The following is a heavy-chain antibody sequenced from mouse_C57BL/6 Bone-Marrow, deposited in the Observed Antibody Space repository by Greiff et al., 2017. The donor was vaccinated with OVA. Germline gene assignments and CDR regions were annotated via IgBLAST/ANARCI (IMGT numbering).Heavy chain of an antibody. Sequence: EVQGVESGGGLVKPGGSLKLSFAASGFTFIDYGLPWFLPAPETGLVWFAYISSGSSTIYYADTVKGRFTISRDNAKNTLFLQMTSLRSEDTAMYYCARDSYYSNYEWYFDVWGTGTTVTVSS. V-gene: IGHV5-17*01. CDR1: GFTFIDYG. J-gene: IGHJ1*03. CDR2: ISSGSSTI. CDR3: ARDSYYSNYEWYFDV. D-gene: IGHD2-5*01.